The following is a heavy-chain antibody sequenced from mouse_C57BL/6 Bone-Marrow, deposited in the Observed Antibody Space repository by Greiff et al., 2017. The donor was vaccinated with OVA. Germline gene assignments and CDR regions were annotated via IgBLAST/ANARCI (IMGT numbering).Heavy chain of an antibody. Sequence: VQLQQPGAELVKPGASVKLSCKASGYTFTSYWMQWVKQRPGQGLEWIGEIDPSDSYTNYNQKFKGKATLTVDTSSSTAYMQLSRLTSEDSAVYYCAREIDYYAMDYCGQGTSVTVSS. CDR2: IDPSDSYT. J-gene: IGHJ4*01. CDR3: AREIDYYAMDY. CDR1: GYTFTSYW. V-gene: IGHV1-50*01.